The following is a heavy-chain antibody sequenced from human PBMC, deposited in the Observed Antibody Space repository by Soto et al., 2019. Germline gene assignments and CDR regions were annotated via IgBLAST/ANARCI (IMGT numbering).Heavy chain of an antibody. J-gene: IGHJ4*02. CDR1: GFTFSSYE. V-gene: IGHV3-48*03. CDR2: ISSSGSTI. Sequence: GGSLRLSCAASGFTFSSYEMNWVRQAPGKGLEWVSYISSSGSTIYYADSVKGRFTISRDNAKNSLYLQMNSLRAEDTAVYYCARAAARYYLDYWGQGTLVTVSS. CDR3: ARAAARYYLDY. D-gene: IGHD6-6*01.